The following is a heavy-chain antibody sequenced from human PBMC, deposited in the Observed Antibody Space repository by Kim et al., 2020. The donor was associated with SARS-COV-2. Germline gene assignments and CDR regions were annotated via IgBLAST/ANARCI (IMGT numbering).Heavy chain of an antibody. D-gene: IGHD3-10*01. V-gene: IGHV1-24*01. CDR1: GYTLTELS. Sequence: ASVKVSCKVSGYTLTELSMHWVRQAPGKGLEWMGGFDPEDGETIYAQKFQGRVTMTEDTSTDTAYMELSSLRSEDTAVYYCATAPIMVRGVTLDYWGQGTLVTVSS. CDR3: ATAPIMVRGVTLDY. CDR2: FDPEDGET. J-gene: IGHJ4*02.